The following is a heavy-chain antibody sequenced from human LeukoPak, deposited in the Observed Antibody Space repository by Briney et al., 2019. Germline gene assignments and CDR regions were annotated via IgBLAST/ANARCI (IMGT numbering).Heavy chain of an antibody. J-gene: IGHJ4*02. CDR2: VYYSRSS. D-gene: IGHD1-26*01. Sequence: SETLSLTCTVSGGSISSNYWSWIRQPPGKGLEWIGYVYYSRSSNYNPSLKSRVSISVDTSKNHFSLKLSSVTAADTAVYYCAASPPLNSGSYNYFDYWGQGTLVTVSS. CDR3: AASPPLNSGSYNYFDY. CDR1: GGSISSNY. V-gene: IGHV4-59*01.